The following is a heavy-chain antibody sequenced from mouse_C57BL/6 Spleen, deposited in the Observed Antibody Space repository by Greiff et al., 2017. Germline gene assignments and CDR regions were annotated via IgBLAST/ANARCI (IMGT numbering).Heavy chain of an antibody. Sequence: VQLQQPGAELVKPGASVKLSCKASGYTFTSYWMQWVKQRPGQGLEWIGEIDPSDSYTNYNQKFKGKATLTVDTSSSTAYMQLISLTSEDSAVYYCARSDDGLGSYAMDYWGQGTSVTVSS. CDR1: GYTFTSYW. D-gene: IGHD2-3*01. CDR2: IDPSDSYT. J-gene: IGHJ4*01. CDR3: ARSDDGLGSYAMDY. V-gene: IGHV1-50*01.